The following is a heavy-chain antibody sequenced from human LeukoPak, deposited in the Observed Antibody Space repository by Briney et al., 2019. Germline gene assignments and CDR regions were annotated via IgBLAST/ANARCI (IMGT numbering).Heavy chain of an antibody. V-gene: IGHV3-23*01. CDR1: GFTFSSYA. CDR3: AKDPGSSGWYGYFDY. J-gene: IGHJ4*02. D-gene: IGHD6-19*01. Sequence: GGSLRLSCAASGFTFSSYAMSWVRQAPGKGLEWVSAISGSGGSTYYAGSVKGRFTISRDNSKNTLYLQMNSLRAEDTAVYYCAKDPGSSGWYGYFDYWGQGTLVTVSS. CDR2: ISGSGGST.